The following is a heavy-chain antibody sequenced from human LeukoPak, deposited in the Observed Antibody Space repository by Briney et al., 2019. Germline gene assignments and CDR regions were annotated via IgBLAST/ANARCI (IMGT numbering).Heavy chain of an antibody. CDR3: ARGERIFGVVGDMDV. CDR2: INTNTGNP. CDR1: GYTFTNYA. Sequence: GASVKVSCKASGYTFTNYAMNWVRQAPGQGLEWMGWINTNTGNPTYAQGFTGRFAFSLDTSVSTAYLQISSLKAEDTAVYYCARGERIFGVVGDMDVWGKGTTVTVSS. D-gene: IGHD3-3*01. V-gene: IGHV7-4-1*02. J-gene: IGHJ6*03.